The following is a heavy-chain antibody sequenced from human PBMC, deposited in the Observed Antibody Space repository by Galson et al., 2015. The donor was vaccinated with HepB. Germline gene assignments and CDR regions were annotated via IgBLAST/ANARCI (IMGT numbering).Heavy chain of an antibody. V-gene: IGHV1-46*01. D-gene: IGHD3-22*01. CDR1: GYTFTNFY. Sequence: SVKVSCKASGYTFTNFYLHWVRQAPGQGLEWMGIINPSSGSTRYAQKFQGRVTMTRDTSTSTVYMELSSLRSEDTAVYYCAREHYYDSTGEKWLDPWGQGTLVTVSS. CDR2: INPSSGST. J-gene: IGHJ5*02. CDR3: AREHYYDSTGEKWLDP.